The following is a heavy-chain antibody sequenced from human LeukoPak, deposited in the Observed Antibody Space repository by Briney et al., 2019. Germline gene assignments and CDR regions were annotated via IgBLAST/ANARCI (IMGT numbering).Heavy chain of an antibody. J-gene: IGHJ6*02. CDR2: ISSSSSYI. Sequence: GGSLRLSCAASGFTFSSYSMNWVRQAPGKGLEWVSSISSSSSYIYYADSVKGRFTISRDNAKNSLYLQMNSLRAEDTAVYYCASLVSSGEMDVWGQGATVTVSS. CDR3: ASLVSSGEMDV. V-gene: IGHV3-21*01. CDR1: GFTFSSYS. D-gene: IGHD3-3*01.